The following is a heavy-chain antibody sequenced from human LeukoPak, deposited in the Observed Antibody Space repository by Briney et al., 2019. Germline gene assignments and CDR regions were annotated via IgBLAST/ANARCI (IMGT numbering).Heavy chain of an antibody. CDR3: ARDATTIRGLNSFDI. D-gene: IGHD3-10*01. V-gene: IGHV3-53*01. Sequence: GGSLRLSCAASGFTVSSNYMSWVRQAPGKGLDWVSVIYSSSSTYYADSVKGRFTISRDNSKNTLYLQMNSLRAEDTAVYYCARDATTIRGLNSFDIWGQGTMVTVSS. J-gene: IGHJ3*02. CDR1: GFTVSSNY. CDR2: IYSSSST.